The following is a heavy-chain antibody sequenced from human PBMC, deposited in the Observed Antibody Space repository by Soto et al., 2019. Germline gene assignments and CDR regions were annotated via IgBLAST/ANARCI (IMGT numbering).Heavy chain of an antibody. CDR1: GGSISSGGYY. CDR3: ASSKYDFWSGYPTDFYYYGMDV. V-gene: IGHV4-31*03. Sequence: SETLSLTCTVSGGSISSGGYYWSWIRQHPGKGLEWIGYIYYSGSTYYNPSLKSRVTISVDTSKNQFSLKLSSVTAADTAVYYCASSKYDFWSGYPTDFYYYGMDVRGQGTTVTVSS. CDR2: IYYSGST. D-gene: IGHD3-3*01. J-gene: IGHJ6*02.